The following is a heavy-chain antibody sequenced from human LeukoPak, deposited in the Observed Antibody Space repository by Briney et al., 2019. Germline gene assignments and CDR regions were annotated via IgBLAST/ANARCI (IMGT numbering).Heavy chain of an antibody. J-gene: IGHJ3*02. CDR2: ISSSGSI. Sequence: PGGSLRLSCATSGFTFSTYEMDWVRQAPGKGLEWVSYISSSGSIYYTDSVKGRCTISRDNAKNSLYLQMNSLRAEDTAIYYCAREGYGGTSDAFDIWGQGTMVTVSS. CDR1: GFTFSTYE. V-gene: IGHV3-48*03. D-gene: IGHD4-23*01. CDR3: AREGYGGTSDAFDI.